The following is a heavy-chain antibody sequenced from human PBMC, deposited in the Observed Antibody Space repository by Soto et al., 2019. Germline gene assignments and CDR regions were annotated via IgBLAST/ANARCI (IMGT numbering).Heavy chain of an antibody. CDR3: AREGYCSSTSCQYYYYYMDV. J-gene: IGHJ6*03. CDR1: GGTFSSYT. V-gene: IGHV1-69*08. CDR2: IIPILGIA. Sequence: QVQLVQSGAEVKKPGSSVKVPCKASGGTFSSYTISWVRQAPGQGLEWMGRIIPILGIANYAQKFQGRVTITADKTTSTAYMELSSLRYEDTAVYYCAREGYCSSTSCQYYYYYMDVWGKGTTVSVSS. D-gene: IGHD2-2*01.